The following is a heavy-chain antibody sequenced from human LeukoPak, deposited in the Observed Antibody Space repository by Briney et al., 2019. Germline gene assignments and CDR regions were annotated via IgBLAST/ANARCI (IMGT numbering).Heavy chain of an antibody. V-gene: IGHV3-9*01. D-gene: IGHD6-19*01. CDR2: ISWNSGSI. CDR1: GFTFDDYA. J-gene: IGHJ4*02. CDR3: AKEVGQWLVPGYFDY. Sequence: SLRLSCAASGFTFDDYAMHWVRQAPGKGLEWVSGISWNSGSIGYADSVKGRFTISRDNAKNSLYLQMNSLRAEDTALYYCAKEVGQWLVPGYFDYWGQGTLVTVSS.